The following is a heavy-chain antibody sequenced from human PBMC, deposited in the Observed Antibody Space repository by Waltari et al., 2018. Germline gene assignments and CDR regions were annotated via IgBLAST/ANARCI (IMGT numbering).Heavy chain of an antibody. Sequence: QVQLVQSGAEVKKPGSSVKVSCKASGGTFSSYAISWVRQAPGQGLEWMGRIIPIFGTAKYAQKVQGRVTITADKSTSTDDMELSSLRSEDTAVYYCGVITFGRMDVWGQGTTVTVSS. V-gene: IGHV1-69*08. CDR3: GVITFGRMDV. D-gene: IGHD3-16*01. CDR2: IIPIFGTA. J-gene: IGHJ6*02. CDR1: GGTFSSYA.